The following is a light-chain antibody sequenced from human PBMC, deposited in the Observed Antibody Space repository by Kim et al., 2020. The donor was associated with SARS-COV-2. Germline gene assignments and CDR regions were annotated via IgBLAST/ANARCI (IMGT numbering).Light chain of an antibody. CDR1: KLGDKY. J-gene: IGLJ2*01. CDR2: QDT. V-gene: IGLV3-1*01. CDR3: QAWDSSTVV. Sequence: GSPGQTASITCSGDKLGDKYACWYQQKPGQSPVLVIYQDTKRPSGIPERFSGSNSGNTATLTISGTQAMDEADYYCQAWDSSTVVFGGGTKLTVL.